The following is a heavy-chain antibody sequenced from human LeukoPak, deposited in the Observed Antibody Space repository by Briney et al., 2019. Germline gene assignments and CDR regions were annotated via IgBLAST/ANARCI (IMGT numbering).Heavy chain of an antibody. Sequence: GRSLRLSCAASGFTFSSYGMHWVRQAPGKGLEWVAVIWYDGSNKYYADSVKGRFTISRDNSKSTLYLQMNSLRAEDTAVYYCARDYLLSGSHNWFDPWGQGTLVTVSS. CDR2: IWYDGSNK. CDR1: GFTFSSYG. D-gene: IGHD2-15*01. V-gene: IGHV3-33*01. J-gene: IGHJ5*02. CDR3: ARDYLLSGSHNWFDP.